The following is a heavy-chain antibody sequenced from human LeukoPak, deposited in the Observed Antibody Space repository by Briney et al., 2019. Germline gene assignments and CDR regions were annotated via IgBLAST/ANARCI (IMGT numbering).Heavy chain of an antibody. D-gene: IGHD2-15*01. CDR2: IYYSGST. J-gene: IGHJ2*01. V-gene: IGHV4-39*01. CDR3: ARQAGVGYFDL. Sequence: SETLSLTCTVSGGSISSSSYYWGWLRQPPGKGLEWIGSIYYSGSTYYNPSLKSRVTISVDTSKNQFSLKLSSVTAADTAVYYCARQAGVGYFDLWGRGTLVTVSS. CDR1: GGSISSSSYY.